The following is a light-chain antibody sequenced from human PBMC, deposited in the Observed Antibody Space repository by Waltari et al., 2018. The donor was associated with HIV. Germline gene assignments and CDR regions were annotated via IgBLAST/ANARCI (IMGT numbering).Light chain of an antibody. CDR2: KAS. V-gene: IGKV1-5*03. Sequence: DIQMTQSPSTLSASVGDSVILTCRASQSISSWLAWYQQKTGKAPKLLIYKASTLKSGVASRFSGSGSGTEFTLTISSLQPDDFATYYCQQYNSYSRAFGQGTKVEI. CDR3: QQYNSYSRA. J-gene: IGKJ1*01. CDR1: QSISSW.